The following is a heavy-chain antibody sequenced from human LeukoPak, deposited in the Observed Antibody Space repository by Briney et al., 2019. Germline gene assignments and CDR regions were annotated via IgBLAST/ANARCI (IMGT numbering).Heavy chain of an antibody. J-gene: IGHJ6*02. D-gene: IGHD3-10*01. CDR2: IYYSGSP. Sequence: SETLSLTCTVSGGSISSYDWSWIRQPPGKGLEWIGYIYYSGSPNYTPSLKSRVTISVDTSKNQFSLKLSSVTAADTAVYYCARDGGEDRYYYYGMDVWGQGTKVTVSS. V-gene: IGHV4-59*01. CDR1: GGSISSYD. CDR3: ARDGGEDRYYYYGMDV.